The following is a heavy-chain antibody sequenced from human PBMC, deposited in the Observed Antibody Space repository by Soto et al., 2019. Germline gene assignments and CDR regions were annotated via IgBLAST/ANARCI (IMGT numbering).Heavy chain of an antibody. CDR2: IYYSGST. CDR3: ARQQWLVLNAFDI. V-gene: IGHV4-59*01. CDR1: GGSISSYY. J-gene: IGHJ3*02. Sequence: SETLSLTCTVSGGSISSYYWSWIRQPPGKGLELIGYIYYSGSTNYNPSLKSRVTISVDTSKKQFSLKLSSVTAADTAVYYCARQQWLVLNAFDIWGQGTMVTVSS. D-gene: IGHD6-19*01.